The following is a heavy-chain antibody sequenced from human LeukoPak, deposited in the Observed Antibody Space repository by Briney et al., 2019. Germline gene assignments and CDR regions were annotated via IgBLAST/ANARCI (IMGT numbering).Heavy chain of an antibody. CDR1: GGSITNYY. J-gene: IGHJ6*03. CDR3: ARSPDYYYYYMDV. CDR2: IHYSGST. Sequence: PSETLSLTCTVSGGSITNYYWTWIRQPPGKGLEWIGYIHYSGSTNYNPSLKSRVTISVDTSKNQFSLKLSSVTAADTAVYYCARSPDYYYYYMDVWGKGTTVTVSS. V-gene: IGHV4-59*01.